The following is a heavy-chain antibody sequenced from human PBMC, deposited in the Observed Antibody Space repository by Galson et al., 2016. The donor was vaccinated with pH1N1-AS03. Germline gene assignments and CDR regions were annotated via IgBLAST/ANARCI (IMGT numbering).Heavy chain of an antibody. Sequence: ASGYTFTGFSINWVRQAPGQGLELMGWINPKSGVTNYAQKFQAWVTMTRDTSSSTAYMELSGLKSDDTAVYYCARDPRGPCTSSTCPTAYYFGMDVWGQGTTVIVSS. CDR1: GYTFTGFS. D-gene: IGHD2-2*01. CDR3: ARDPRGPCTSSTCPTAYYFGMDV. V-gene: IGHV1-2*04. J-gene: IGHJ6*02. CDR2: INPKSGVT.